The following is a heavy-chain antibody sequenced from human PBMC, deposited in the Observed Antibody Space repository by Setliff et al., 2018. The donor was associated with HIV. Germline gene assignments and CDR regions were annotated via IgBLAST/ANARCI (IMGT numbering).Heavy chain of an antibody. V-gene: IGHV4-39*01. Sequence: PSETLSLTCTVSGDSITTSTFYWGWIRQPPGKGLEWIGSIYYSGRTYYNPSLKSRATISVDMSKNQFSLRLSSVTAADTAVYYCIIAYSSGWLAPMGFDSWGQGTLVTVSS. CDR1: GDSITTSTFY. CDR2: IYYSGRT. CDR3: IIAYSSGWLAPMGFDS. J-gene: IGHJ4*02. D-gene: IGHD6-19*01.